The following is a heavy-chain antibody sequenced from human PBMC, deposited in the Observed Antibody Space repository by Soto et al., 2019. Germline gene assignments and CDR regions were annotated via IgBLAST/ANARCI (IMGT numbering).Heavy chain of an antibody. V-gene: IGHV4-28*01. CDR1: GYSISSSNW. CDR3: AHSNYIVAYSTFGY. CDR2: IYYSGTT. D-gene: IGHD4-4*01. Sequence: SETLSLTCAVSGYSISSSNWWGWIRQPPGKGLEWIGYIYYSGTTYYNPSLKSQVTMSVDTSKNQVVLTMTNMDPVDAATYYCAHSNYIVAYSTFGYWGQGTLVTVPS. J-gene: IGHJ4*02.